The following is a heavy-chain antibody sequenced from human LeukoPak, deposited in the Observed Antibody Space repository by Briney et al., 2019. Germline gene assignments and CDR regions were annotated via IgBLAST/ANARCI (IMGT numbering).Heavy chain of an antibody. Sequence: SQTLSLTCAISGDSVSSNSAARNWIRQSPSRGLEWLGRTYYRSKWYNDYAVSVKSRIAINPDTSKNQFSLQLDSVTPEDTDVYYCARVIAAAADTYYYGMDVWGQGTTVTVSS. CDR1: GDSVSSNSAA. CDR2: TYYRSKWYN. D-gene: IGHD6-13*01. CDR3: ARVIAAAADTYYYGMDV. V-gene: IGHV6-1*01. J-gene: IGHJ6*02.